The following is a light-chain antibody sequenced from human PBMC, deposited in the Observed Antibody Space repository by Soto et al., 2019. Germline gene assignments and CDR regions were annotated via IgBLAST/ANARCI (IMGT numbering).Light chain of an antibody. V-gene: IGLV2-8*01. J-gene: IGLJ2*01. CDR2: EVN. Sequence: QSALTQPPSASGSPGQSVTISCTGTSSDVGGYNYVSWYQQHPGKAPKLMIYEVNKRPSGVPDRFSGSKSGNTASLTVSGLQAEDEADYYCSSFAGSNPVIFGGGIKLTVL. CDR3: SSFAGSNPVI. CDR1: SSDVGGYNY.